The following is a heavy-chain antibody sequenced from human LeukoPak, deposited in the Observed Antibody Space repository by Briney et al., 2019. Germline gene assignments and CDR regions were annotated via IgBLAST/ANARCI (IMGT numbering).Heavy chain of an antibody. J-gene: IGHJ4*02. CDR3: ARDVVAAAGTWDY. V-gene: IGHV4-39*07. Sequence: SETLSLTCTVSGGSTSSSSYYWGWIRQPPGKGLEWIGSIYYSGSTYYNPSLKSRVTISVDTSKNQFSLKLSSVTAADTAVYYCARDVVAAAGTWDYWGQGTLVTVSS. CDR1: GGSTSSSSYY. D-gene: IGHD6-13*01. CDR2: IYYSGST.